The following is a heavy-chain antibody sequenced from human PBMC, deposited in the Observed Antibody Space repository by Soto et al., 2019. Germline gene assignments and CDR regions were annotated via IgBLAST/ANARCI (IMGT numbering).Heavy chain of an antibody. D-gene: IGHD6-13*01. CDR2: ISHDGGNK. CDR3: AKDPASAAGTFFDYYYYMDV. V-gene: IGHV3-30*18. J-gene: IGHJ6*03. CDR1: AFTLRSYC. Sequence: QVQLVESGGGAVQPGRSLRLSCTASAFTLRSYCMHWVRQAPGKGLEWVAVISHDGGNKYYADSVRGRFTISRDNSKNMIYLHMNSLRAEDTAVYYCAKDPASAAGTFFDYYYYMDVWGKGTTVTVSS.